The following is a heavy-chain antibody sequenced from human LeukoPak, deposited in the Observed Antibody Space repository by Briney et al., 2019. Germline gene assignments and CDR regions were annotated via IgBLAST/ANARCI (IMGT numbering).Heavy chain of an antibody. J-gene: IGHJ5*02. V-gene: IGHV1-2*02. Sequence: GASVKVSCKASGYTFTGYYMHWVGQAPGQGLEWMGWINPNSGGTNYAQKFQGRVTMTRDTSISTAYMELSRLRSDETAVYSCARVAGSSGYYRFDPWGQGTLVTVSS. CDR1: GYTFTGYY. D-gene: IGHD3-22*01. CDR2: INPNSGGT. CDR3: ARVAGSSGYYRFDP.